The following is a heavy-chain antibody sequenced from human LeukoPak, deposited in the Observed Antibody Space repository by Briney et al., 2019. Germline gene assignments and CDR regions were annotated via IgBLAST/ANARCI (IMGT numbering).Heavy chain of an antibody. V-gene: IGHV1-18*01. CDR1: DYTFTSYG. CDR3: ARGWIEMPTVYFDY. CDR2: ISTYNGDT. D-gene: IGHD5-24*01. Sequence: ASVKVSCKASDYTFTSYGISWVRQAPGQGLEWMGWISTYNGDTKYTQKLQGRVTMTADTSMRTAYMELRSLRSDDTAVYYCARGWIEMPTVYFDYWGQGTLVSVFS. J-gene: IGHJ4*02.